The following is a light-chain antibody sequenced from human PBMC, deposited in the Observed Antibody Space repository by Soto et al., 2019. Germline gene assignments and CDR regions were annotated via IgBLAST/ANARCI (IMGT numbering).Light chain of an antibody. CDR3: QQYNNWPLT. Sequence: EIVLTQSPDTLSVSPGERATLYCRARQSISRTLAWYQQKSGQPPRLLIYDASTRATGFPARFSGSGSGTEFTRTISSLQSEDFAFYYCQQYNNWPLTFGGGTTVEIK. CDR1: QSISRT. CDR2: DAS. V-gene: IGKV3D-15*01. J-gene: IGKJ4*01.